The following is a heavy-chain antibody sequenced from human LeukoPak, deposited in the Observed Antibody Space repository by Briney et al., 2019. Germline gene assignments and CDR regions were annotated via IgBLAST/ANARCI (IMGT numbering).Heavy chain of an antibody. CDR2: ISSSSSYI. D-gene: IGHD3-3*01. CDR1: GFTFSSYA. J-gene: IGHJ4*02. Sequence: GGSLRLSCAASGFTFSSYAMSWVRQVPGKGLEWVSSISSSSSYIYYADSVKGRFTISRDNAKNSLYLQMNSLRAEDTAVYYCARELFWVDDYWGQGTLVTVSS. V-gene: IGHV3-21*01. CDR3: ARELFWVDDY.